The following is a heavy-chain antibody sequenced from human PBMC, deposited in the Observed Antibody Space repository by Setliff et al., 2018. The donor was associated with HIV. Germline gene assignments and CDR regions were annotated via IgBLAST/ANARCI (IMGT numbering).Heavy chain of an antibody. V-gene: IGHV1-69*05. CDR2: IIPIFGTA. CDR3: ARIRAAALLNAFDI. D-gene: IGHD2-15*01. Sequence: VKVSCKASGGTFSGYAISWVRQAPGQGLELMGGIIPIFGTANYAQNFQGRVTMTTDTTSSTAYMELRSLRSDDTAMYYCARIRAAALLNAFDIWGQGTMVTVSS. J-gene: IGHJ3*02. CDR1: GGTFSGYA.